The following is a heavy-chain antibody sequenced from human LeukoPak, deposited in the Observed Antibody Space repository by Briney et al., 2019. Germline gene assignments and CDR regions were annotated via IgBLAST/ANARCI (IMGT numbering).Heavy chain of an antibody. CDR3: ARDRSDFWSGYLTARYYYYGMDV. Sequence: GASVKVSCKASGYTFTSYYMHWVRQAPGQGLEWMGIINPSGGSTSYAQKFQGRVTMTRDTSTSTVYMELSSLRSEDTAVYYCARDRSDFWSGYLTARYYYYGMDVWGQGTTVTVSS. D-gene: IGHD3-3*01. J-gene: IGHJ6*02. CDR1: GYTFTSYY. CDR2: INPSGGST. V-gene: IGHV1-46*01.